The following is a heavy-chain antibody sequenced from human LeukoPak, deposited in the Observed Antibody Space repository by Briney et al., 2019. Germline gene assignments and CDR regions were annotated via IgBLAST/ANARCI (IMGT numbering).Heavy chain of an antibody. V-gene: IGHV1-69*04. J-gene: IGHJ3*02. Sequence: SVKVSCKASGGTFSSYAISWVRQAPGQGLEWMGRIIPILGIANYAQKFQGRVTITRDTSATTAYMELSSLRSEDTAVYYCARDGTAAASRDDAFDIWGQGTMVTVSS. D-gene: IGHD6-13*01. CDR1: GGTFSSYA. CDR2: IIPILGIA. CDR3: ARDGTAAASRDDAFDI.